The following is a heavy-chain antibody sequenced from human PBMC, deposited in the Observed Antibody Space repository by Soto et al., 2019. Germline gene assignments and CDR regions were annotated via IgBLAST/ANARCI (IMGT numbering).Heavy chain of an antibody. V-gene: IGHV1-69*13. D-gene: IGHD6-6*01. CDR3: ASPKRHSAARHLDY. J-gene: IGHJ4*02. Sequence: ASVKLSCTASGGTFSSYAISWVRQAPGQGLEWMGGIIPIFGTANYAQKFQGRVTITADESTSTAYMELSSLRSEDTAVYYWASPKRHSAARHLDYSGKGTLVRV. CDR1: GGTFSSYA. CDR2: IIPIFGTA.